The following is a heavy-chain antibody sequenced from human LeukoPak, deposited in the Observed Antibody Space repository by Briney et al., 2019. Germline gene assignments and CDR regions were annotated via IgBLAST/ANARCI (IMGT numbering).Heavy chain of an antibody. V-gene: IGHV3-23*01. Sequence: GGSLRLSCAACGFTFSSYAMSWVRQAPGKGLEWVSAISGSGGSTYYADSVKGRFTISRDNSKNTLYLQMNSLRAEDTAVYYCARDRRDCSGGSCYVGEVYFYYWGQGTLVTVSS. CDR3: ARDRRDCSGGSCYVGEVYFYY. D-gene: IGHD2-15*01. CDR2: ISGSGGST. CDR1: GFTFSSYA. J-gene: IGHJ4*02.